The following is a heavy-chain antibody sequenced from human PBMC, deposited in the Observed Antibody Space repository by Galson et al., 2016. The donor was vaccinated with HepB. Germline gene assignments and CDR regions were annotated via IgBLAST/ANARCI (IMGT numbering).Heavy chain of an antibody. CDR2: INLDGSTT. CDR3: ARDQPTIFYGGMYYYMDV. J-gene: IGHJ6*03. Sequence: SLRLSCAASGFTFTTYWMHWVRQAPGKGLVWVSRINLDGSTTTYADSVKGRFTIARDTAKNTLYLQMNSVRAEDTALYYCARDQPTIFYGGMYYYMDVWGKGTTVTVSS. CDR1: GFTFTTYW. V-gene: IGHV3-74*01. D-gene: IGHD3-9*01.